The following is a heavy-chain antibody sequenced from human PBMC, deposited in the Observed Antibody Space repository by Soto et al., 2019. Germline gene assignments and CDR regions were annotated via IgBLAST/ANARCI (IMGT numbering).Heavy chain of an antibody. D-gene: IGHD4-17*01. CDR3: ARDSILSGTTRPPPLDY. V-gene: IGHV3-30-3*01. CDR1: GFTFSSNA. CDR2: MSYDGSNE. Sequence: QVPLVESGGGVVQPGRSLRLSFAASGFTFSSNAMHWVRQAPGKGLEGVAVMSYDGSNEYYADSVKGRFTISRDNSKNTLYLQMNSLRAEDTAVYYCARDSILSGTTRPPPLDYWGQGTLVTVSS. J-gene: IGHJ4*02.